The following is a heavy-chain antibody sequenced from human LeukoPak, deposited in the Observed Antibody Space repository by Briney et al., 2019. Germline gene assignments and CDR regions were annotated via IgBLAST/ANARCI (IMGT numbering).Heavy chain of an antibody. V-gene: IGHV3-23*01. Sequence: PGGSLRLSCAASGFTSSDYYMSWIRQAPGQGLEWVSSISESGSITDYADSVRGRFTIYRDNSKNTLSLQMTSLRAEDTALYYCARDRAGGAGDAFDIWGQGTTVTVSS. CDR3: ARDRAGGAGDAFDI. CDR2: ISESGSIT. D-gene: IGHD1-14*01. CDR1: GFTSSDYY. J-gene: IGHJ3*02.